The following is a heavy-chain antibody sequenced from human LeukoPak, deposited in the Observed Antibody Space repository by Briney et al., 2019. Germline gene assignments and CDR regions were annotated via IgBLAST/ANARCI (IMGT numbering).Heavy chain of an antibody. V-gene: IGHV4-30-4*01. D-gene: IGHD2-2*01. CDR1: CGSISSDDYY. Sequence: PSETMSLTCTVSCGSISSDDYYWSWIRQPPGKGLEWIGYIYYSGSTYYNPSLQSRVTVSVDTSKNQFSLKLSSVTAADTAVYYCARDRVVVGDYYMDVWGKGSTVTV. J-gene: IGHJ6*03. CDR3: ARDRVVVGDYYMDV. CDR2: IYYSGST.